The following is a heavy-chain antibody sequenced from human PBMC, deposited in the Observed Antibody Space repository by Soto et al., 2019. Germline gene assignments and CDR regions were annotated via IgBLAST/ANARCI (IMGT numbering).Heavy chain of an antibody. V-gene: IGHV1-69*08. J-gene: IGHJ5*02. CDR1: GGTFSSYT. D-gene: IGHD2-2*01. CDR2: IIPILGIA. Sequence: QVQLVQSGAEVKKPGSSVKVSCKASGGTFSSYTISWVRQAPGQGLEWMGRIIPILGIANYAQKFQGRVTITADKSTSTAYMELSSLRSEDTAVYYFARDLLNCSSTSCLTCFDPWGQGPLVTVSS. CDR3: ARDLLNCSSTSCLTCFDP.